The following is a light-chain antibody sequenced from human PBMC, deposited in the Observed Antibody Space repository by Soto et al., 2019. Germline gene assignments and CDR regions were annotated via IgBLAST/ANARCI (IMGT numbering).Light chain of an antibody. Sequence: DIQMTQSPSSVSASVGDRVTITCRASQGISSRLAWYQQKPGKAPNLLIYAASNLQSGVPSRFSGSGSETDFILTIGSLQPEDFATYYCQQANSFPLTFGGGTKVEIK. CDR2: AAS. J-gene: IGKJ4*01. V-gene: IGKV1-12*01. CDR1: QGISSR. CDR3: QQANSFPLT.